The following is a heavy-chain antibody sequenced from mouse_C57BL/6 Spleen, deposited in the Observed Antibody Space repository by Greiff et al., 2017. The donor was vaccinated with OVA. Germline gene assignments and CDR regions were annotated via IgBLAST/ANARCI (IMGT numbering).Heavy chain of an antibody. CDR1: GYSITSGYY. CDR3: ARGGYYYFDY. CDR2: ISYDGSN. J-gene: IGHJ2*01. V-gene: IGHV3-6*01. Sequence: EVQLKQSGPGLVKPSQSLSLTCSVTGYSITSGYYWNWIRQFPGNKLEWMGYISYDGSNNYNPSLKNRISITRDTSKNQFFLKLNSVTTEDTATYYCARGGYYYFDYWGQGTTLTVSS. D-gene: IGHD2-3*01.